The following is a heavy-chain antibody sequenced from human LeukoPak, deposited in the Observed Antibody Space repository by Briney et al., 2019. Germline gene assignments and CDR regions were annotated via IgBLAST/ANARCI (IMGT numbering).Heavy chain of an antibody. CDR2: IYSGGST. Sequence: GGSLRLSCAASGFTVSSNCMSWVRQAPGKGLEWVSVIYSGGSTYYTGSVKGRFTISRDDSKNTLYLQMNSLRAEDTAAYYCVRHTENGYYFDYWGQGTLVTVSS. CDR3: VRHTENGYYFDY. D-gene: IGHD1-1*01. J-gene: IGHJ4*02. V-gene: IGHV3-66*04. CDR1: GFTVSSNC.